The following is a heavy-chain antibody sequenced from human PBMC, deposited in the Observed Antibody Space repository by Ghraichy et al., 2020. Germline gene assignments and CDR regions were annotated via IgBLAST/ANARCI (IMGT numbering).Heavy chain of an antibody. CDR1: GFSFSSFT. D-gene: IGHD2-21*02. V-gene: IGHV3-48*04. Sequence: GGSLRLSCTASGFSFSSFTMNWVRQAPGKGLEWVAYISMTGGITHYADSVKGRFTISRDNAKNALSLEMNILRTEDTAVYHCVRGVPATDYHYFYGMDVWGRGTTVTVSP. CDR3: VRGVPATDYHYFYGMDV. CDR2: ISMTGGIT. J-gene: IGHJ6*01.